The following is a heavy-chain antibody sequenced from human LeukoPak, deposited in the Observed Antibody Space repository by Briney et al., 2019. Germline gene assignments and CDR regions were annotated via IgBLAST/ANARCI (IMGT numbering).Heavy chain of an antibody. CDR3: ARGRINWRIDY. J-gene: IGHJ4*02. V-gene: IGHV1-46*01. D-gene: IGHD1-20*01. Sequence: EASVKVSCKASGYSFSTHWMHWVRQAPGQGLEWMGIINPSGGFTSYAQKLQGRVTVTRDMSTSTAYMELSRLRSDDTAVYYCARGRINWRIDYWGQGTLVTVSS. CDR2: INPSGGFT. CDR1: GYSFSTHW.